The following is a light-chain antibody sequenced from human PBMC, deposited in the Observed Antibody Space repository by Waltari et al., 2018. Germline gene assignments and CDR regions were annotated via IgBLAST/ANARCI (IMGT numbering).Light chain of an antibody. Sequence: EIVLTQSPGTLSLSPGERATLSCRASQSVSRALAWYQQNPGQAPRLLIYGASNMATGIPDRFSGSGSGTDFSLIISRLEPEDFAVYYCQHYVSLPVTFGQGTKVEIK. J-gene: IGKJ1*01. CDR3: QHYVSLPVT. CDR1: QSVSRA. V-gene: IGKV3-20*01. CDR2: GAS.